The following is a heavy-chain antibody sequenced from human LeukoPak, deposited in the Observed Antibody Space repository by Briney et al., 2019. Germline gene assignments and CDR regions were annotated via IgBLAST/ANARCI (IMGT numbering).Heavy chain of an antibody. J-gene: IGHJ4*02. V-gene: IGHV4-39*01. CDR3: AREVWFGELFSDY. CDR2: MYYSGST. D-gene: IGHD3-10*01. Sequence: PSETLSLTCTVSGGSISSTSYYWGWIRQPPGKGLEWIGSMYYSGSTYYNPSLKSRVTISVDTSKNQFSLKLSSVTAADTAVYYCAREVWFGELFSDYWGQGTLVTVSS. CDR1: GGSISSTSYY.